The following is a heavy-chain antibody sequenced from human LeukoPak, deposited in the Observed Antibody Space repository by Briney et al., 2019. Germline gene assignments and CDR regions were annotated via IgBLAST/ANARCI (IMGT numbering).Heavy chain of an antibody. CDR3: ARSIAAVGGYHYMDV. D-gene: IGHD6-13*01. CDR1: GFTFSSYW. V-gene: IGHV3-7*01. CDR2: IKQDGSEK. Sequence: GGSLRLSCAASGFTFSSYWMSWVRQAPGKGLEWVANIKQDGSEKYYVDSVKGRFTISRDNAKNSLYLQMNSLRAEDTAVYYCARSIAAVGGYHYMDVWGKGTTVTVSS. J-gene: IGHJ6*03.